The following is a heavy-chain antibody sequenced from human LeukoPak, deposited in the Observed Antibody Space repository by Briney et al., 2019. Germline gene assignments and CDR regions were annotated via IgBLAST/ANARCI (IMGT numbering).Heavy chain of an antibody. CDR2: IYYSGST. J-gene: IGHJ5*02. CDR3: AREGGSGWAPDP. V-gene: IGHV4-59*01. D-gene: IGHD6-19*01. Sequence: PSEILSLTCTVSGGSISSYYWSWIRQPPGKGLEWIGYIYYSGSTNYNPSLKSRVTISVDTSKNQFSLKLSSVTAADTAVYYCAREGGSGWAPDPWGQGTLVTVSS. CDR1: GGSISSYY.